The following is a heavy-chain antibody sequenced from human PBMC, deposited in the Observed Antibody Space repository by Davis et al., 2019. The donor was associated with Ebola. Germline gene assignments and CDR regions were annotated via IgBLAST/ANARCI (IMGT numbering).Heavy chain of an antibody. CDR2: ISYDGSNK. CDR3: ARATHLDY. J-gene: IGHJ4*02. CDR1: GFTFSSYG. V-gene: IGHV3-30*03. Sequence: GESLKISCGASGFTFSSYGMHWVRQAPGKGLEWVAVISYDGSNKYYADSVKGRFTISRDNSKNTLYLQMNSLRAEDTAVYYCARATHLDYWGQGTLVTVSS.